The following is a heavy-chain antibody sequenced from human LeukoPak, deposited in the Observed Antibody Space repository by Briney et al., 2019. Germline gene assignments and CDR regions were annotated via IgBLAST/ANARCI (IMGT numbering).Heavy chain of an antibody. D-gene: IGHD1-7*01. J-gene: IGHJ4*02. CDR1: GFTFSSYG. CDR3: ARGGVNYASDY. V-gene: IGHV3-30*02. CDR2: IRFDGSNN. Sequence: GGSLRLSCAASGFTFSSYGMHWVRQAPGKGLEWVAYIRFDGSNNYYADSLKGRFTISRDNSKSTLYLQMNSLGVEDTAVYSCARGGVNYASDYWGQGTLVTVSS.